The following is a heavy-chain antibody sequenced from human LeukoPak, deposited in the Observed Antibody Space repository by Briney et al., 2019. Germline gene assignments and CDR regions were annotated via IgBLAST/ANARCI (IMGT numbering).Heavy chain of an antibody. D-gene: IGHD6-6*01. CDR2: INTNTGNP. J-gene: IGHJ6*03. Sequence: VASVKVSCKASGYTFTSYAMNWVRQAPGQGLEWMGWINTNTGNPTYAQGFTGRFVFSLDTSVSTAYLQISSLKAEDTAVYYCARPIIPTVHYYYYMDVWGKGTTVTVSS. V-gene: IGHV7-4-1*02. CDR1: GYTFTSYA. CDR3: ARPIIPTVHYYYYMDV.